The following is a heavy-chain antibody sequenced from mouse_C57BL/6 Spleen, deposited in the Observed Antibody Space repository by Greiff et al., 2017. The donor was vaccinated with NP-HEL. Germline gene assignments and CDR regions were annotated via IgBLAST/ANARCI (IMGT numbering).Heavy chain of an antibody. CDR2: INPNYGTT. V-gene: IGHV1-39*01. CDR3: ARLGRGDYAMDY. CDR1: GYSFTDYN. D-gene: IGHD4-1*01. J-gene: IGHJ4*01. Sequence: EVKLMESGPELVKPGASVKISCKASGYSFTDYNMNWVKQSNGKSLEWIGVINPNYGTTSYNQKFKGKATLTVDQSSSTAYMQLNSLTSEDSAVYYCARLGRGDYAMDYWGQGTSVTVSS.